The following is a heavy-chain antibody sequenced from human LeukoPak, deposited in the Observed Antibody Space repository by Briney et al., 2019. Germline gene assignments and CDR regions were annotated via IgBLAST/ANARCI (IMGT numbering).Heavy chain of an antibody. D-gene: IGHD1-26*01. CDR2: IHWNGGST. CDR1: GFTFDDYG. Sequence: GGSLSLSCAASGFTFDDYGMNWVRQAPGKGLEWVSGIHWNGGSTVYADSVKGRFTISRDNAKNSLYLQMNSLRDDDTALYYCARPALYSGTYAYYMDVWGKGTTVTVSS. V-gene: IGHV3-20*04. CDR3: ARPALYSGTYAYYMDV. J-gene: IGHJ6*03.